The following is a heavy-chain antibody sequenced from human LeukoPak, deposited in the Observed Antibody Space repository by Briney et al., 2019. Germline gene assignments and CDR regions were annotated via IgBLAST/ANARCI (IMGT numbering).Heavy chain of an antibody. CDR3: ATYPPAYDSSGYFLPLDY. CDR2: FDPEDGET. CDR1: GYTLTELS. V-gene: IGHV1-24*01. Sequence: ASVKVSCKVSGYTLTELSMHWVRQAPGKGLEWMGGFDPEDGETIYAQKFQGRVTMTEDTSTDTAYMELSSLRSEDTAVYYCATYPPAYDSSGYFLPLDYWGQGTLVTVSS. D-gene: IGHD3-22*01. J-gene: IGHJ4*02.